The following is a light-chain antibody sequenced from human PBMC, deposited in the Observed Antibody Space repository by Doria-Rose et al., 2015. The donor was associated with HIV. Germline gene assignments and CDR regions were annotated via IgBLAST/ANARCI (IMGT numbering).Light chain of an antibody. J-gene: IGKJ1*01. Sequence: TQSPGTLSLSPGERATLSGRASQSFSSTYLAWYQQKLGQAPSLLIYDGSTRATGIPDRFSASGSGTDFTLTINRLEPEDFALYYCHQYGTSWTFGQGAKVEI. V-gene: IGKV3-20*01. CDR2: DGS. CDR3: HQYGTSWT. CDR1: QSFSSTY.